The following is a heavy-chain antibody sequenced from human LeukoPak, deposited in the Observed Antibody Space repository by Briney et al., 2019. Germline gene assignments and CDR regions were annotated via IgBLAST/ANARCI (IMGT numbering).Heavy chain of an antibody. J-gene: IGHJ3*02. D-gene: IGHD4-17*01. CDR2: INSDGSGT. Sequence: GGSLRLSCAASGFTFSRYWMHWVRQAPGKGLVWVSHINSDGSGTSYADSVKGRFTISRDNAKNSLYLQMNSLRAEDTAVYYCARAVYGFDAFDIWGQGTMVTVSS. V-gene: IGHV3-74*01. CDR3: ARAVYGFDAFDI. CDR1: GFTFSRYW.